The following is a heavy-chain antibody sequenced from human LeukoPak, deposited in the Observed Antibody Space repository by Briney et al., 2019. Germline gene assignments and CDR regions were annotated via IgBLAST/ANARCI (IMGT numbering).Heavy chain of an antibody. D-gene: IGHD3-16*02. Sequence: PGGSLRLSCAASGFTFSDYYMSWIRQAPGKGLEWVSYTSGSTNIIYYADSVKGRFTISRDNAKNSVYLQMNSLRPEDTAVYYCARDIRVWGSYRYTRAFDIWGQGTLVTVSS. CDR2: TSGSTNII. J-gene: IGHJ3*02. CDR1: GFTFSDYY. CDR3: ARDIRVWGSYRYTRAFDI. V-gene: IGHV3-11*01.